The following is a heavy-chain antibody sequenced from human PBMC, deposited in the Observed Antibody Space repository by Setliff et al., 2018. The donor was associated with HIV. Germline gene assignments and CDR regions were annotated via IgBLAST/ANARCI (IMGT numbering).Heavy chain of an antibody. CDR2: INQDASKK. D-gene: IGHD6-13*01. V-gene: IGHV3-7*03. CDR1: GFTFSSYW. CDR3: ATILVNQQPYRYFDY. Sequence: GGSLRLSCEASGFTFSSYWMSWVRQAPGKGLEWVANINQDASKKYYVDSVKGRFTISRDNAKNSLSLQMNSLRVEDTAVYFCATILVNQQPYRYFDYWGQGTLVTVSS. J-gene: IGHJ4*02.